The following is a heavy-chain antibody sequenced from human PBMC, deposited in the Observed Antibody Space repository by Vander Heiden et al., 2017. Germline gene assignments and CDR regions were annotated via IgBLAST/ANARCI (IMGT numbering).Heavy chain of an antibody. Sequence: EVQLVESGVGLVQPGGSLRLSCAASGFTFSSYWMSWVRQAAGKGLEWVANIKQDGSGKYYVDSVKGRFTTSRDNAKNSLYLQMNSLRAEDTAVYYCVRGRSSFDYWGQGTLVTVSS. J-gene: IGHJ4*02. D-gene: IGHD6-6*01. V-gene: IGHV3-7*04. CDR3: VRGRSSFDY. CDR2: IKQDGSGK. CDR1: GFTFSSYW.